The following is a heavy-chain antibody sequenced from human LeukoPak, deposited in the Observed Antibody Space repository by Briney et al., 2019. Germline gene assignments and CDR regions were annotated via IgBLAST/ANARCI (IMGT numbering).Heavy chain of an antibody. D-gene: IGHD5-12*01. CDR3: ARPLISGYDYSSFDY. V-gene: IGHV3-30*02. J-gene: IGHJ4*02. CDR2: IRYDGNNK. CDR1: GFTFSNYG. Sequence: PGGSLRLSCAASGFTFSNYGIHWVRQAPGKGLEWVAFIRYDGNNKSYGDSVKGRFTISRDNSKNTLYLQMNSLRAEDTAVYYCARPLISGYDYSSFDYWGQGTLVTVSS.